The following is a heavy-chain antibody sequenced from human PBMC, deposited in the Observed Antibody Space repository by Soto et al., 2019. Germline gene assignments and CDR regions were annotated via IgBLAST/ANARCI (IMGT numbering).Heavy chain of an antibody. Sequence: QVQLQESGPGLVKPSETLSLTCTVSGGSVSSCSYYWSWIRQPPGKGLEWIGYLYYSGSTNYNPSLKSRVTISLDTSKNPFSLLLSSVTAADTAVYYCARERFEVVAAGTFDTWGQGPLVTVSA. CDR3: ARERFEVVAAGTFDT. CDR1: GGSVSSCSYY. V-gene: IGHV4-61*01. CDR2: LYYSGST. D-gene: IGHD2-15*01. J-gene: IGHJ5*02.